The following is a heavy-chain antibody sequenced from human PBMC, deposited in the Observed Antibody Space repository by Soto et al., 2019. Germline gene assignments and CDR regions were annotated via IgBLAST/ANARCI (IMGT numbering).Heavy chain of an antibody. CDR1: GGSFSGYY. CDR2: INHSGST. CDR3: ARVPFS. J-gene: IGHJ5*02. V-gene: IGHV4-34*01. Sequence: QVQLQQWGAGLLKPSETLSLTCAVYGGSFSGYYWSWIRQPPGKGLEWIGEINHSGSTNYNPSLKGRVPISVDTSKNQFSLKLSSVTAADTAVYYCARVPFSWGQGTLVTVSS.